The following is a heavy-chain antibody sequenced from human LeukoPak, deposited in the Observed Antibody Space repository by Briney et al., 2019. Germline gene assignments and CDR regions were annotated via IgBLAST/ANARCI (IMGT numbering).Heavy chain of an antibody. CDR2: INPSGGST. J-gene: IGHJ4*02. D-gene: IGHD6-19*01. CDR3: ARDYGRGLWEQWPQYYFDY. CDR1: GYTFTSYY. Sequence: GASVKVSCKASGYTFTSYYMHWVRQAPGQGLEWMGIINPSGGSTSYAQRFQGRVTMTRDTSTSTVYMELSSLRSEDTAVYYCARDYGRGLWEQWPQYYFDYWGQGTLDTVSS. V-gene: IGHV1-46*01.